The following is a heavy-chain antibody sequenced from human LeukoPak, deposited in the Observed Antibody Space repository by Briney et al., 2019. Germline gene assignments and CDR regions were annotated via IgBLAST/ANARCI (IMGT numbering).Heavy chain of an antibody. CDR1: GFTFDDYA. Sequence: SGGSLRLSCAASGFTFDDYAMHWVRQAPGKGLEWVSGISWNSGSIGYADSVKGRFTISRDNSKNTLYLQMNSLKTEDTAVYYCTTDSVPNYYDSSGYYYEDYWGQGTLVTVSS. V-gene: IGHV3-9*01. J-gene: IGHJ4*02. CDR2: ISWNSGSI. CDR3: TTDSVPNYYDSSGYYYEDY. D-gene: IGHD3-22*01.